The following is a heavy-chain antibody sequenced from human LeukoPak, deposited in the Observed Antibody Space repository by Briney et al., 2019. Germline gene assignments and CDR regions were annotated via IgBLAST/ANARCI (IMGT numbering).Heavy chain of an antibody. CDR3: TKDLPYNRGWALNY. D-gene: IGHD6-19*01. CDR2: IKSKADGATT. CDR1: GITFSYAW. V-gene: IGHV3-15*01. Sequence: GGSLRLSCVASGITFSYAWMVWVRQAPGKGLEWVGRIKSKADGATTDYGVPVKDRFTISRDDSKNTLYLQMNSLKTEDTAVYYCTKDLPYNRGWALNYWGQGTLVTVSS. J-gene: IGHJ4*02.